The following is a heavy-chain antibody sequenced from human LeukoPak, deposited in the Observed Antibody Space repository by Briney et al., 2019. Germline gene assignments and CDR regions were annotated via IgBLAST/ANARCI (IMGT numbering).Heavy chain of an antibody. Sequence: SETLSLTCTVSGGSISSHYWSWIRQPPGKGLECIGYIYYSGSTNYNPSLKSRVTISVDTSKNQFSLKLSSVTAADTAVYYCARVGYSSSSEYYYYYMDVWGKGTTVTVSS. D-gene: IGHD6-6*01. CDR1: GGSISSHY. CDR2: IYYSGST. V-gene: IGHV4-59*11. J-gene: IGHJ6*03. CDR3: ARVGYSSSSEYYYYYMDV.